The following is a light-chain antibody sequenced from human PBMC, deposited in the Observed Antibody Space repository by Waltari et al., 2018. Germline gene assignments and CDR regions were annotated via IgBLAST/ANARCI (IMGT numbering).Light chain of an antibody. CDR2: WAS. J-gene: IGKJ5*01. CDR3: HQYYIPPLT. CDR1: QSVLASYNSKTY. V-gene: IGKV4-1*01. Sequence: DIVMTQSPASLAVSLGEGATINCKSSQSVLASYNSKTYIAWYQQKPGQPPKLLINWASTRGSGVPYRFSGSGSGTEFTLTINSLQAEDVAVYYCHQYYIPPLTFGQGTRLEIK.